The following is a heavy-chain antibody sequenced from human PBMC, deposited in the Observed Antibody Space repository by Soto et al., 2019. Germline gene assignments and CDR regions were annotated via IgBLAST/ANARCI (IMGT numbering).Heavy chain of an antibody. D-gene: IGHD3-10*01. CDR2: IDWDDDK. J-gene: IGHJ6*02. CDR3: ARMVRTLDYYYYGMDV. V-gene: IGHV2-70*01. Sequence: SGPTLVNPTQTLTLTCTFSGFSLSTSGMCVSWIRQPPGKALEWLALIDWDDDKYYSTSLKTRLTISKDTSKNQVVPTMTNMDPVDTATYYCARMVRTLDYYYYGMDVWGQGTTVTVSS. CDR1: GFSLSTSGMC.